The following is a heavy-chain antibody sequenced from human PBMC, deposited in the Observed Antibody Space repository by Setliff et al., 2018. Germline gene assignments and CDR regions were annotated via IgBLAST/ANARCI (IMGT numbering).Heavy chain of an antibody. CDR1: GDSISSYY. Sequence: SETLSLTCTVSGDSISSYYWSWIRQPAGKGLEWIGRIYSSGSTNFNSSLKSRVTMPMDTSKNQFSLKLSSVTAADTAIYYCARGKLRLGQLSLFYGFDIWGQGTMVTVSS. D-gene: IGHD3-16*02. CDR2: IYSSGST. J-gene: IGHJ3*02. CDR3: ARGKLRLGQLSLFYGFDI. V-gene: IGHV4-4*07.